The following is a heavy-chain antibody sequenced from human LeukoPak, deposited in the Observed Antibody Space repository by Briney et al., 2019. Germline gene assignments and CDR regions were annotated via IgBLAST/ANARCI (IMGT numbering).Heavy chain of an antibody. CDR1: GYTFTNYG. Sequence: ASVKVSCKASGYTFTNYGLSWVRQAPGQGLEWMGWISGYNGNTKYVQKLQGRVTMTRDTSTTTAYMELRSLRSDDTAVYYCARGPTTVVRTFDYWGQGTLVTVSS. D-gene: IGHD4-23*01. CDR3: ARGPTTVVRTFDY. V-gene: IGHV1-18*01. CDR2: ISGYNGNT. J-gene: IGHJ4*02.